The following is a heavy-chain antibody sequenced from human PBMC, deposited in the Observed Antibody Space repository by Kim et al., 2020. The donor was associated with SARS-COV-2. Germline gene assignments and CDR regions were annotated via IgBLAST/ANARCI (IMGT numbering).Heavy chain of an antibody. J-gene: IGHJ4*02. V-gene: IGHV5-51*01. D-gene: IGHD2-2*01. CDR2: IYPGDSDT. Sequence: GESLKISCKGSGYSFTSYWIGWVRQMPGKGLEWMGIIYPGDSDTRYSPSFQGQVTISADKSISTAYLQWSSLKTSDTAMYYCARRVRGCSSTSCYGGFDYWGQGTLVTVSS. CDR3: ARRVRGCSSTSCYGGFDY. CDR1: GYSFTSYW.